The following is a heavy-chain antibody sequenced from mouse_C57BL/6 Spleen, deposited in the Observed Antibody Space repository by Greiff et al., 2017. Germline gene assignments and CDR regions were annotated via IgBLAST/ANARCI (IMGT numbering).Heavy chain of an antibody. CDR1: GYSFTGYY. V-gene: IGHV1-42*01. CDR3: ARKEGNRAMDY. Sequence: EVQLQQSGPELVKPGASVKISCKASGYSFTGYYMNWVKQSPEKSLEWIGEINPSTGGTTYNQKFKAKATLTVDKSSSTAYMQLKSLTSEDSAVYYCARKEGNRAMDYWGQGTSVTVSS. J-gene: IGHJ4*01. CDR2: INPSTGGT.